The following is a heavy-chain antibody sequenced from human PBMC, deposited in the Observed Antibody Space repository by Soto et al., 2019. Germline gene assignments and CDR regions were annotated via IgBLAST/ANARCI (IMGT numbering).Heavy chain of an antibody. CDR1: GFTFSSYA. J-gene: IGHJ4*02. CDR2: ISGSGGST. Sequence: EVQLLESGGGLVQPGGSLRLSCAASGFTFSSYAMSWVRQAQGKGLEWVSAISGSGGSTYYADSVKGRFTISRDNSKNTLYLQMNSLRAEDTAVYYCARCSGYSSGWYGYWGQGTLVTVSS. V-gene: IGHV3-23*01. CDR3: ARCSGYSSGWYGY. D-gene: IGHD6-19*01.